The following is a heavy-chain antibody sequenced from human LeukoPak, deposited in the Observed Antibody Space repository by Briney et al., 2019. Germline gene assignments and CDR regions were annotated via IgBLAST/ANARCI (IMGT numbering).Heavy chain of an antibody. Sequence: GGSLRLSCAASGFTFSSYAMHGVRQAPGKGLEWVAVISYDGSNKYYADSVKGRFTISRDNSKNTLYLQMDSLRADDTAVYYCATAGNYCFDYWGQGTLVTVSS. D-gene: IGHD1-7*01. J-gene: IGHJ4*02. V-gene: IGHV3-30*04. CDR2: ISYDGSNK. CDR1: GFTFSSYA. CDR3: ATAGNYCFDY.